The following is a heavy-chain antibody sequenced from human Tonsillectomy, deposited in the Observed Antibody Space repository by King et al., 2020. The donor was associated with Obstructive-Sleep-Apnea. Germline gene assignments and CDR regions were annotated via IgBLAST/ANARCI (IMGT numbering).Heavy chain of an antibody. CDR3: TKGSRYEWSFDY. D-gene: IGHD5-12*01. V-gene: IGHV3-73*01. Sequence: VQLVESGGGLVQPGGSLKLSCAASGFTFSDSAMHWVRQAPGKGLEWVGRIRSKAYSYATAHAASVKGRFTISRDDSKNTAYLQMNSLKTEDTAVYYCTKGSRYEWSFDYWGQGTLVTVSS. J-gene: IGHJ4*02. CDR2: IRSKAYSYAT. CDR1: GFTFSDSA.